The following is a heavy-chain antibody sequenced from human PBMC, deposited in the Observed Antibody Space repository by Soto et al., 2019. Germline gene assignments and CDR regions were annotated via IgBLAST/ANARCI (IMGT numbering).Heavy chain of an antibody. V-gene: IGHV4-34*01. CDR3: ARAGSSRPNYYYYGLDV. Sequence: SETLSLTCAVYGGSFSGYYWSWIRQPPGKGLEWIGEINHSGSTNYNPSLKSRVTISVDTSKNQFSLKLSSVTAADTAVYYCARAGSSRPNYYYYGLDVWGQGTTVTVSS. J-gene: IGHJ6*02. CDR1: GGSFSGYY. D-gene: IGHD6-13*01. CDR2: INHSGST.